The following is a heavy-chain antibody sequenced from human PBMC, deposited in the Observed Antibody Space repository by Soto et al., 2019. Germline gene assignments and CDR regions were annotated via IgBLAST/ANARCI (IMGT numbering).Heavy chain of an antibody. CDR2: IIPIFGTA. CDR3: ARGVRQVATTFYFDY. Sequence: SVKVSFKASGGTFSSYAISWVRQAPGQGLEWMGGIIPIFGTANYAQKFQGRVTITADESTSTAYMELSSLGSEDTAVYYCARGVRQVATTFYFDYWGQGTLVTVSS. CDR1: GGTFSSYA. V-gene: IGHV1-69*13. D-gene: IGHD5-12*01. J-gene: IGHJ4*02.